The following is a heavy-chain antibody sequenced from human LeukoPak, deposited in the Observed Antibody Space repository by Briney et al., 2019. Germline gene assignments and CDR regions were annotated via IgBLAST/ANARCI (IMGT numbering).Heavy chain of an antibody. CDR1: GGSISSYY. V-gene: IGHV4-59*12. CDR3: AREVRNRIAVAGTGIDY. CDR2: IYYSGST. J-gene: IGHJ4*02. Sequence: SETLSLTCTVSGGSISSYYWSWLRQPPGKGLEWIGYIYYSGSTNYNPSLKSRVTISVDASKNQFSLKLSSVTAADTAVYYCAREVRNRIAVAGTGIDYWGQGTLVTVSS. D-gene: IGHD6-19*01.